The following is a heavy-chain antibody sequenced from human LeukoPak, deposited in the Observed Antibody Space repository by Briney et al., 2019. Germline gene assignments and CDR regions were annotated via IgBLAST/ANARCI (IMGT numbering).Heavy chain of an antibody. CDR2: ISSSSSYI. CDR1: GSTFSSYS. J-gene: IGHJ3*02. V-gene: IGHV3-21*01. Sequence: GGSLRLSCAASGSTFSSYSMSWVLQAPGKGLEWVSSISSSSSYIYYADSVKGRFTISRDNAKNSLYLQMNSLRAEDTAVYYCARVRTMVRGVMPLPHDAFDIWGQGTMVTVSS. D-gene: IGHD3-10*01. CDR3: ARVRTMVRGVMPLPHDAFDI.